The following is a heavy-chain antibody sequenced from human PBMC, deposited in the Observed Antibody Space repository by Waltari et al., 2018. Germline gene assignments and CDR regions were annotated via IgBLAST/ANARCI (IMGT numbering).Heavy chain of an antibody. J-gene: IGHJ2*01. D-gene: IGHD6-13*01. CDR3: ARESPIAAAGHSLYWYFDL. CDR1: GGSISSGDYY. V-gene: IGHV4-30-4*08. Sequence: QVQLQESGPGLVKPSQTLSLPCPVSGGSISSGDYYWSWIRQPPGKGLEWIGYIYYSGSTYYNPSLKSRVTISVDTSKNQFSLKLSSVTAADTAVYYCARESPIAAAGHSLYWYFDLWGRGTLVTVSS. CDR2: IYYSGST.